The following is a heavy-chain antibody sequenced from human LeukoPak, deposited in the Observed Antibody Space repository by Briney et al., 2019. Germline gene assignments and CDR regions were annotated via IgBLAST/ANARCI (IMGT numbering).Heavy chain of an antibody. CDR2: IRSDGSNK. CDR1: GFTFSDSG. Sequence: PGGSLRLSCEASGFTFSDSGMHWVRQAPGKGLEWVAFIRSDGSNKYYADSVKGRFSISRDNSKNTLCLQMNSLRSEDTAVYYCANGARWATVVGPFDYWGQGTLVTVSS. J-gene: IGHJ4*02. D-gene: IGHD4-23*01. V-gene: IGHV3-30*02. CDR3: ANGARWATVVGPFDY.